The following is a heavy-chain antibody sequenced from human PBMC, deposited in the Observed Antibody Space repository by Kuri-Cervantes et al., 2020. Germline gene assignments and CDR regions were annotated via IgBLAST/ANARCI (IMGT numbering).Heavy chain of an antibody. D-gene: IGHD6-19*01. J-gene: IGHJ4*02. CDR3: TSGWSNPFDY. Sequence: GESLKISCAASGFTVSSNYMSWVRQAPGKGLEWVSVIYSGGSTYYADSVKGRFTISRDNAKNSLYLQMNSLRDEDTAVYYCTSGWSNPFDYWGQGTLVTVSS. CDR2: IYSGGST. V-gene: IGHV3-53*01. CDR1: GFTVSSNY.